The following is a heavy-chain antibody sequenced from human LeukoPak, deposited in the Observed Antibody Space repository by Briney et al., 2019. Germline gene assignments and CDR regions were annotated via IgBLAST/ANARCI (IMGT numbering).Heavy chain of an antibody. CDR2: IKQEGSEK. J-gene: IGHJ4*02. CDR1: GFTFSSYW. D-gene: IGHD5-18*01. CDR3: ARTWIPLWSPFDY. V-gene: IGHV3-7*01. Sequence: QPGGSLRLSCAASGFTFSSYWMSWVRQAPGKGLEWVANIKQEGSEKYYVDSVKGRFTISRDNAKNSLYLQMNSLRAEDTAVYYCARTWIPLWSPFDYWGQGTLVTVSS.